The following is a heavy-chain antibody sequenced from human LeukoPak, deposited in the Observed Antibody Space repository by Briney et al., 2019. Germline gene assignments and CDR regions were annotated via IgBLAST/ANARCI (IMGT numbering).Heavy chain of an antibody. J-gene: IGHJ4*02. CDR1: GFTFSSYG. CDR3: AKDSVAGNVDY. Sequence: GGSLRLSCAASGFTFSSYGMHWVRQAPGKGLEWVAVISYDGSNKYYADSMKGRFTISRDNSKNTLYLQMNSLRAEDTAVYYCAKDSVAGNVDYWGQGTLVTVSS. D-gene: IGHD6-19*01. CDR2: ISYDGSNK. V-gene: IGHV3-30*18.